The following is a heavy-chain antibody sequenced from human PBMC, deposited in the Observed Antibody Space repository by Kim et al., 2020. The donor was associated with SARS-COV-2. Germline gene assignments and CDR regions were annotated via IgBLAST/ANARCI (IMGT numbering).Heavy chain of an antibody. J-gene: IGHJ6*02. V-gene: IGHV3-33*01. CDR2: IWYDGSNK. CDR1: GFTFSSYG. CDR3: ASSPPLPEDFGMDV. Sequence: GGSLRLSCVASGFTFSSYGMHWVRQAPGKGLEWVAVIWYDGSNKYYADSVKGRFTISRDNSKNTLYLQMNSLRAEDTAVYYCASSPPLPEDFGMDVWGQG.